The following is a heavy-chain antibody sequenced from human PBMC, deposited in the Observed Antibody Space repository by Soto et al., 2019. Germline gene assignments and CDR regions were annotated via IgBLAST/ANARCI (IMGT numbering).Heavy chain of an antibody. CDR2: IYWDDDK. CDR3: AHRGGGIVDWYFAL. J-gene: IGHJ2*01. V-gene: IGHV2-5*02. D-gene: IGHD1-26*01. CDR1: GFSLGTYGVG. Sequence: QITLNESGPTLVKPTQTLTLTCTFSGFSLGTYGVGVGWIRQPPGKALEWLALIYWDDDKRYSPSLKSRLTVTRDPSKSQVFLTLTSMDPVDPATYYCAHRGGGIVDWYFALWCRGTPVIVSS.